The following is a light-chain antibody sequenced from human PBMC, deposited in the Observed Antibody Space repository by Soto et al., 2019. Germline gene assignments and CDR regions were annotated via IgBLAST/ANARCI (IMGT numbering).Light chain of an antibody. V-gene: IGLV1-40*01. CDR1: SSNIGAGYD. J-gene: IGLJ1*01. Sequence: QSVLTQPPSVSGAPGQRVTISCTGSSSNIGAGYDVHWYQQLPGTAPKLLIYGNSNRPSGVPDRFSGSESGTSASLAITGLQAEDEADNYCQSSDSSLSGYVFGTGTKVTVL. CDR3: QSSDSSLSGYV. CDR2: GNS.